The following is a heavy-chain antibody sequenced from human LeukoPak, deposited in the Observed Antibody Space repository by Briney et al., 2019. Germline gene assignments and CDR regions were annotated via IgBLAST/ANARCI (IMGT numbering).Heavy chain of an antibody. CDR1: GFTFRSHG. D-gene: IGHD2-15*01. Sequence: GGSLRLSCAASGFTFRSHGMHWVRQAPGKGLEWVAGIWYDGSNEDYADSVKGRFTISRDNSKNTLYLQMNSLRVEDTAVYYCARGPELPFFDYWGQGTLVTVSS. CDR2: IWYDGSNE. CDR3: ARGPELPFFDY. V-gene: IGHV3-33*01. J-gene: IGHJ4*02.